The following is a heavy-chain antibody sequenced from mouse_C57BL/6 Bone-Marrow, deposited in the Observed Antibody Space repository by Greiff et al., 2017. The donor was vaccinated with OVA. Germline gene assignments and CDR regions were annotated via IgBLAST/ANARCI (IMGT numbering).Heavy chain of an antibody. J-gene: IGHJ2*01. CDR3: ARREVYDALRDY. CDR2: IYPRSGNT. V-gene: IGHV1-81*01. D-gene: IGHD2-3*01. Sequence: QVQLKESGAELARPGASVKLSCKASGYTFTSYGISWVKQRTGQGLEWIGEIYPRSGNTYYNEKFKGKATLTADKSSSTAYMELRSLTSEDSAVYFCARREVYDALRDYWGQGTTLTVSS. CDR1: GYTFTSYG.